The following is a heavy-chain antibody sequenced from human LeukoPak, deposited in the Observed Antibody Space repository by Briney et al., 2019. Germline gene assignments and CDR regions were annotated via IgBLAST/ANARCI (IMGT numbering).Heavy chain of an antibody. CDR2: INQDENHK. V-gene: IGHV3-7*03. CDR3: AKDTYYGSGSYSPFDY. J-gene: IGHJ4*02. CDR1: GFTFSPYW. Sequence: GGSLRLSCAASGFTFSPYWMTWVRQAPGQRLEWVASINQDENHKHYVASVKGRFTISRDNAKNSLFLQMSSLRAEDTAVYYCAKDTYYGSGSYSPFDYWGQGTLVTVSS. D-gene: IGHD3-10*01.